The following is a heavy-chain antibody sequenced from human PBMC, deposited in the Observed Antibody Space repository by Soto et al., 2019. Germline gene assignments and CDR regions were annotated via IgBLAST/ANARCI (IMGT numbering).Heavy chain of an antibody. J-gene: IGHJ3*02. D-gene: IGHD3-10*01. CDR2: INPSGGST. CDR1: GYTFTSYY. V-gene: IGHV1-46*03. CDR3: ARDKVLLWFGESHAFDI. Sequence: ASVKVSCKASGYTFTSYYMHWVRQAPGQGFEWMGIINPSGGSTSYAQKFQGRVTMTRDTSTSTVYMELSSLRSEDTAVYYCARDKVLLWFGESHAFDIWGQGTMVTVSS.